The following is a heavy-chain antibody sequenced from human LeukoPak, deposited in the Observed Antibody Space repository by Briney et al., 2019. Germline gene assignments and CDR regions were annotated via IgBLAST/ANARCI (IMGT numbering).Heavy chain of an antibody. CDR2: ISSSSSYI. CDR1: GFTFSSYS. V-gene: IGHV3-21*01. CDR3: ARGGPLTNYYGMDV. J-gene: IGHJ6*02. Sequence: GGSLRLSCAASGFTFSSYSMNWVRQAPGKGLEWVSSISSSSSYIYYADSVKGRFTISRDNAKNSLYLQMNSLRAEDTAVYYCARGGPLTNYYGMDVWGQGTTVPVSS. D-gene: IGHD4-11*01.